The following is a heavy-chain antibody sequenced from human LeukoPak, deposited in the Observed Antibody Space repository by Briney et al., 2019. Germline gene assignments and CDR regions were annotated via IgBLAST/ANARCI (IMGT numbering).Heavy chain of an antibody. Sequence: GGSLRLSCATSGFTFSRYSMNWVRQAPGKGLEWVSSISRSSSYIYYAESMKGRFTISRDNAKNSLYLQMNSLRAEDTAVYYCGHLHWGQGIVVTVSS. V-gene: IGHV3-21*01. CDR2: ISRSSSYI. J-gene: IGHJ4*02. CDR3: GHLH. CDR1: GFTFSRYS.